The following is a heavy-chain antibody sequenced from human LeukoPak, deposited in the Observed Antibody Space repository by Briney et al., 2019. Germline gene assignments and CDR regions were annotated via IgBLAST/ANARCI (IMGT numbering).Heavy chain of an antibody. V-gene: IGHV1-46*01. D-gene: IGHD3-16*01. CDR1: GYNFINYS. Sequence: ASVKISCKASGYNFINYSIHWVRQAPGQGLGWVGIFNPDGGSTMFEQRFRGTVTMTRDTATSNVYLRLNSLTPEDTAVYYCARVNPVKSYSDVWGGLGDYWGQGTLITVSS. CDR3: ARVNPVKSYSDVWGGLGDY. CDR2: FNPDGGST. J-gene: IGHJ4*02.